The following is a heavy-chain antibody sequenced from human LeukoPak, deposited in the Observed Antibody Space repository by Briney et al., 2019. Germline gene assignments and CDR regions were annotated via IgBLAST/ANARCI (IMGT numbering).Heavy chain of an antibody. J-gene: IGHJ4*02. CDR1: GGSIGSYY. D-gene: IGHD3-10*01. V-gene: IGHV4-59*08. CDR3: ARQVKTYYGSGSFDY. CDR2: IYYSGST. Sequence: SETLSLTCTVSGGSIGSYYWSWIRQPPGKGLEWIGYIYYSGSTNYNPSLKSRVTISVDTSKNQFSLKLSSVTAADAAVYYCARQVKTYYGSGSFDYWGQGTLVTVSS.